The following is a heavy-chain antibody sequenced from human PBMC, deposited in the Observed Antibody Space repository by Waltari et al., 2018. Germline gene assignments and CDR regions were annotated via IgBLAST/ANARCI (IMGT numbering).Heavy chain of an antibody. J-gene: IGHJ3*02. D-gene: IGHD3-22*01. Sequence: QVQLQESGPGLVKPSQTLSLTCTVSGGSISSGSYYWSWIRQPAGKGLEWIGRIYTSGSTKYNPSLKSRVTISVDTSKNQFSLKLSSVTAADTAVYYCARDGPNYYDSSGPNDAFDIWGQGTMVTVSS. CDR1: GGSISSGSYY. CDR2: IYTSGST. CDR3: ARDGPNYYDSSGPNDAFDI. V-gene: IGHV4-61*02.